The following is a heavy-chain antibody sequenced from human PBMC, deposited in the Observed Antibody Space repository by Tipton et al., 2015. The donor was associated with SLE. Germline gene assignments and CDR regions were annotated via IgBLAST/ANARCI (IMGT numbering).Heavy chain of an antibody. V-gene: IGHV4-4*02. D-gene: IGHD2-21*02. CDR3: ARGMVTWRGAILGVDV. Sequence: TLSLTCSVSGGSTSTSNWWTWVRQPPGKELEWIGEIFHSGSTNYNPSLKSRVTISVDPAKNQFSLRLTSVTAADTAVYYCARGMVTWRGAILGVDVWGQGTTVNVSS. CDR2: IFHSGST. CDR1: GGSTSTSNW. J-gene: IGHJ6*02.